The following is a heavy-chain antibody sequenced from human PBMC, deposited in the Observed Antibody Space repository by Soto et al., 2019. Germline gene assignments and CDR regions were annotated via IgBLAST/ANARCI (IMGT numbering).Heavy chain of an antibody. CDR2: ISKSGGGT. J-gene: IGHJ4*02. CDR1: GFTFSNYA. CDR3: AKTSSLFDY. Sequence: EVQLLESGGGLVQPGGSLRFSCAASGFTFSNYAMSWVRQAPGKGLEWVSSISKSGGGTYYADSLKGRFTISRDNSKNTLYLQMNSLKAEDTGLYSCAKTSSLFDYWGQGTLVTVSS. D-gene: IGHD6-13*01. V-gene: IGHV3-23*01.